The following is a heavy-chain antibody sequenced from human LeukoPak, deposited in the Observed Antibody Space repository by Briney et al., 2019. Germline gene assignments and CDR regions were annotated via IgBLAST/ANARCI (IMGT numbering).Heavy chain of an antibody. CDR3: ARSYDSSGYYYVGAFDI. V-gene: IGHV4-59*01. CDR2: IYYSGST. D-gene: IGHD3-22*01. J-gene: IGHJ3*02. CDR1: SGSISSYY. Sequence: SETLSLTCTVSSGSISSYYWSWIRQPPGKGLEWIGYIYYSGSTNYNPSLKSRVTISVDTSKNQFSLKLSSVTAADTAVYYCARSYDSSGYYYVGAFDIWGQGTMVTVSS.